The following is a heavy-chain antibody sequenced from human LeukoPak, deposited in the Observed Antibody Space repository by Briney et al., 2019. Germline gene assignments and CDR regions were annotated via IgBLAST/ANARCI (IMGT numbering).Heavy chain of an antibody. Sequence: GGSLRLSCAASGFTFSRYAMSWVRQAPGKGLEWVSSISGSGVSTYYADSVKGRFTISRDNSKNTLYLQMNSLRAEDAAVYYCAKERRADGDYISAFDIWGQGTMVTVSS. CDR1: GFTFSRYA. D-gene: IGHD4-17*01. CDR2: ISGSGVST. V-gene: IGHV3-23*01. CDR3: AKERRADGDYISAFDI. J-gene: IGHJ3*02.